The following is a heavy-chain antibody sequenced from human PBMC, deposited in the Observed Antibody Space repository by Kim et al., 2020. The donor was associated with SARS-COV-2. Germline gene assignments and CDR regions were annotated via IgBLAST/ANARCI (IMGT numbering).Heavy chain of an antibody. J-gene: IGHJ4*02. CDR3: ARVSRYYDILTGYSPRFDY. Sequence: SRVTISVDTSKNQFSLKLSSVTAADTAVYYCARVSRYYDILTGYSPRFDYWGQGTLVTVSS. V-gene: IGHV4-39*01. D-gene: IGHD3-9*01.